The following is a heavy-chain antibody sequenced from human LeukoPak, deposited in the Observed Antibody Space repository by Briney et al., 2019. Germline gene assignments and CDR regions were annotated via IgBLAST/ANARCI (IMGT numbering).Heavy chain of an antibody. V-gene: IGHV1-46*01. CDR2: INPSGGST. D-gene: IGHD1-26*01. CDR3: ARATLSGSYLYYFDY. CDR1: GYTFTNYD. J-gene: IGHJ4*02. Sequence: ASVKVSCKASGYTFTNYDINWVRQAPGQGLEWMGIINPSGGSTSYAQKFQGRVTMTRDTSTSTVYMELSSLRSEDTAVYYCARATLSGSYLYYFDYWGQGTLVTVSS.